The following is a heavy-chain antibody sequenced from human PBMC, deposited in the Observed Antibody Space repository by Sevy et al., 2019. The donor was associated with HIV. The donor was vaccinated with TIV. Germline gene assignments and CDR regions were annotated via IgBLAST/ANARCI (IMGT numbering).Heavy chain of an antibody. Sequence: GSLRLSCAASGFTFSSYSMNWVRQAPGRGLEWISYISSSSSAIYYADSVKGRFTISRDNAKNSLYLQMNSLRAEDTAMYFCVRDKEEGASILDYWGQGTPVTVSS. J-gene: IGHJ4*02. CDR2: ISSSSSAI. CDR1: GFTFSSYS. CDR3: VRDKEEGASILDY. V-gene: IGHV3-48*01. D-gene: IGHD1-26*01.